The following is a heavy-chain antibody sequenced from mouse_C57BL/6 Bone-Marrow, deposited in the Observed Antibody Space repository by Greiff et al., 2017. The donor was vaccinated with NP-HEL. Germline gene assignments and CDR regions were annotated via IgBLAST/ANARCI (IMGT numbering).Heavy chain of an antibody. CDR3: AREGYYSNYERYFDV. V-gene: IGHV14-4*01. CDR2: IDPENGDT. D-gene: IGHD2-5*01. Sequence: EVQLQQSGAELVRPGASVKLSCTASGFNIKDDYMHWVKQRPEQGLEWIGWIDPENGDTEYASKFQGKATLTAEKSSSTAYMQLSSLTSEDSAVYFCAREGYYSNYERYFDVWGTGTTVTVSS. J-gene: IGHJ1*03. CDR1: GFNIKDDY.